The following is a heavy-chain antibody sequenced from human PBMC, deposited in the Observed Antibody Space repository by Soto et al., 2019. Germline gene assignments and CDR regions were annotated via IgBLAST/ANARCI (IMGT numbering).Heavy chain of an antibody. Sequence: QVQLVESGGGVVQPGRSLRLSCAASGFTFSSYGMHWVRQAPGKGLEWVAVISYDGSYKSYADSVKGRFTISRDNSKXXXXXXXXXXXXXXXXXXXXXXGPYSSXXIFLDPWGQGTLVTVSS. CDR2: ISYDGSYK. D-gene: IGHD6-13*01. V-gene: IGHV3-30*03. J-gene: IGHJ5*02. CDR3: XXGPYSSXXIFLDP. CDR1: GFTFSSYG.